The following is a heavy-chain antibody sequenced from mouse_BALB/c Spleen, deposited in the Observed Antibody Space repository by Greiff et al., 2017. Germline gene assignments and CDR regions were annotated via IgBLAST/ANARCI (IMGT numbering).Heavy chain of an antibody. J-gene: IGHJ3*01. D-gene: IGHD1-2*01. V-gene: IGHV5-4*02. CDR1: GFTFSDYY. CDR3: ARDGLRLRFFAY. CDR2: ISDGGSYT. Sequence: EVMLVESGGGLVKPGGSLKLSCAASGFTFSDYYMYWVRQTPEKRLEWVATISDGGSYTYYPDSVKGRFTISRDNAKNNLYLQMSSLKSEDTAMYYCARDGLRLRFFAYWGQGTLVTVSA.